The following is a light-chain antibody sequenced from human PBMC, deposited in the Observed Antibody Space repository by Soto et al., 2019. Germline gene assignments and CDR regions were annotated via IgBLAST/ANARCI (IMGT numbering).Light chain of an antibody. J-gene: IGKJ1*01. CDR2: GAS. V-gene: IGKV3-20*01. CDR3: QQYVSWT. Sequence: EIVLTQSPGTLSLSPGERATLSCRASQSISSDFLAWYQQKPGQAPRLLIYGASNRATGIPDRFSGSGSATYFTLTIRRLDPEDSAIYYCQQYVSWTFGQGTKVEIQ. CDR1: QSISSDF.